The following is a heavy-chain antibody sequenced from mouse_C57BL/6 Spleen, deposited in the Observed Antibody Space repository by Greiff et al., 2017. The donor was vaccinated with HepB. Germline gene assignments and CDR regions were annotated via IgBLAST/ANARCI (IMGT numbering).Heavy chain of an antibody. CDR1: GYAFSSYW. CDR3: ARGGYDYDGAWFAY. Sequence: QVQLQQSGAELVKPGASVKISCKASGYAFSSYWMNWVKQRPGKGLGWIGQIYPGDGDTNYNGKFKGKATLTADKSSSTAYMQLSSLTSEDSAVYFCARGGYDYDGAWFAYWGQGTLVTVSA. CDR2: IYPGDGDT. V-gene: IGHV1-80*01. D-gene: IGHD2-4*01. J-gene: IGHJ3*01.